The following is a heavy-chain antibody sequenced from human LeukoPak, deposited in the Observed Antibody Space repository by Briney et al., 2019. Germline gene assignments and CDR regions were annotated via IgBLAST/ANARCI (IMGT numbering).Heavy chain of an antibody. V-gene: IGHV3-21*01. D-gene: IGHD2-2*03. CDR2: ISSSSSYI. J-gene: IGHJ6*03. CDR3: ARVPMDIVVVPAATSRGYYYYMDV. Sequence: GGSLRLSCAASGFTFSSYSMNWVRQAPGKGLEWVSSISSSSSYINYADSVKGRFTISRDNAKNSLYLQMNSLRAEDTAVYYCARVPMDIVVVPAATSRGYYYYMDVWGEGTTVTVSS. CDR1: GFTFSSYS.